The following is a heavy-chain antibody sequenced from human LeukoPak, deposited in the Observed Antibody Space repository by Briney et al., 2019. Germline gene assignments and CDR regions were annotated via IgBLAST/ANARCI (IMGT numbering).Heavy chain of an antibody. D-gene: IGHD3-22*01. V-gene: IGHV3-23*01. Sequence: PGGSLRLSCAASGFTFNDYYMSWIRQAPGKGLEWVSHISGSGGDTYYADSVKGRFTISRDNSKNTLYLQMNSLRAEDTAVYYCAKGGCTSGYCGFDYWGQGTLVTVSS. CDR2: ISGSGGDT. J-gene: IGHJ4*02. CDR1: GFTFNDYY. CDR3: AKGGCTSGYCGFDY.